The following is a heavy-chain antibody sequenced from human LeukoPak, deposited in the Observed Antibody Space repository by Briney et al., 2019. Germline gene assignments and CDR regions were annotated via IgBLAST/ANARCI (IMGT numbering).Heavy chain of an antibody. J-gene: IGHJ4*02. V-gene: IGHV4-39*01. CDR1: GGSISSSSYY. D-gene: IGHD3-10*01. CDR2: IYYSGST. Sequence: SETLSLTCTVSGGSISSSSYYWGWIRQPPGKGLEWIGSIYYSGSTYYNPSLKNRVTISVDTSKNQFSLKLSSVTAADTAVYYCARLIWFGEFYRYYFDYWGQGTLVTVSS. CDR3: ARLIWFGEFYRYYFDY.